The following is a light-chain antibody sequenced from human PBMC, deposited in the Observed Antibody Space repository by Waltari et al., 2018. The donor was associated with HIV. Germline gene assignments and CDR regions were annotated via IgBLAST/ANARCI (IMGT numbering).Light chain of an antibody. CDR3: GSWDSSLSGVV. CDR2: DNN. CDR1: RSNIANNY. Sequence: QSVLTQPPSVSAAPGQKVSISCSGSRSNIANNYVSWYQQFPGTAPKLLIYDNNKRPSGSPDRFSGSKSGTSGTLDITGLQTGDEADYYCGSWDSSLSGVVFGGGTKVTVL. V-gene: IGLV1-51*01. J-gene: IGLJ2*01.